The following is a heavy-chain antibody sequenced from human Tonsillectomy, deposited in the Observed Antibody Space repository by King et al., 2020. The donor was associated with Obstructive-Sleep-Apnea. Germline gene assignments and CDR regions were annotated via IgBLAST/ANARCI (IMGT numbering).Heavy chain of an antibody. CDR1: GFTFSSYA. CDR3: ANDMPGNYYDSSGYYYVD. V-gene: IGHV3-23*04. J-gene: IGHJ4*02. CDR2: ISGSGGNT. Sequence: VQLVESGGGLVQPGGSLRLSCAASGFTFSSYAMSWVRQAPGKGLEWVSAISGSGGNTYYADSVKGRFTISRDNSKNTLYLQMNSLRAEDTAVYYCANDMPGNYYDSSGYYYVDWGQGTLVTVSS. D-gene: IGHD3-22*01.